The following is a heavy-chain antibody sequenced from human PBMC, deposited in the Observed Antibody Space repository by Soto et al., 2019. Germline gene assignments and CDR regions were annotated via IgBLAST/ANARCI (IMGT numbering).Heavy chain of an antibody. J-gene: IGHJ6*02. Sequence: QVQMVESGGGVVQPGKSLRLSCAASEFTFTNYALHWVRQAPGKGLEWVAAISFDGSNKFYADSVKGRFTISIDNSKNTLYRKMNSRTPEDTAVIYCASQQQPQAGDYYYFGMNGWGQGTTVTVSS. CDR1: EFTFTNYA. V-gene: IGHV3-30-3*01. CDR3: ASQQQPQAGDYYYFGMNG. CDR2: ISFDGSNK. D-gene: IGHD1-1*01.